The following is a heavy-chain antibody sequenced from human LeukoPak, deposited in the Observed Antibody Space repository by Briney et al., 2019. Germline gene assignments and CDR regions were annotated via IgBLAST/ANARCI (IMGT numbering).Heavy chain of an antibody. J-gene: IGHJ6*03. V-gene: IGHV1-2*02. Sequence: ASVKVSCKASGYTFTGYCMHWVRQAPGQGLEWMGWINPNSGGTNYAQKFQGRVTMTRDTSISTAYMELSRLRSDDTAVYYCARVLNYYYYMDVWGQGTLVTVSS. CDR1: GYTFTGYC. CDR2: INPNSGGT. CDR3: ARVLNYYYYMDV.